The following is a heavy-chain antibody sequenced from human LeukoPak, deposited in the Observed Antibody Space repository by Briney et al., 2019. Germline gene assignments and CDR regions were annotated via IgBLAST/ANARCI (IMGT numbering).Heavy chain of an antibody. Sequence: GGSLKLSCAASGFTFSGFDMHWVRQASGKGLEWVGLIRSKPNSYTTVSAASVQGRFTISRDDSKNTAYLQMNSLKAEDTAVYYCTRQHCSGGSCSYVDYWGQGTLVTVSS. D-gene: IGHD2-15*01. J-gene: IGHJ4*02. CDR3: TRQHCSGGSCSYVDY. CDR2: IRSKPNSYTT. V-gene: IGHV3-73*01. CDR1: GFTFSGFD.